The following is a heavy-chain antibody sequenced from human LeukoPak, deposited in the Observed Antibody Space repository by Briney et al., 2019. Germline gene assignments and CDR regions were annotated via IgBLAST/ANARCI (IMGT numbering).Heavy chain of an antibody. J-gene: IGHJ4*02. CDR3: ARDRWRSGVYEGDFDY. CDR1: GFSFSNYE. Sequence: TGGSLRLSCAASGFSFSNYEMNWVRQAPGKGLEWLSYIDATGNIIYYADSVKGRSTISRDNAKNSLYLQMNSLRVEDTAVYYCARDRWRSGVYEGDFDYWGQGTLVTVSS. D-gene: IGHD5/OR15-5a*01. CDR2: IDATGNII. V-gene: IGHV3-48*03.